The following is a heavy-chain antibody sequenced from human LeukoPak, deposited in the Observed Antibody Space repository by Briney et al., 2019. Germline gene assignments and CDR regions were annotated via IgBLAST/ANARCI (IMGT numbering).Heavy chain of an antibody. V-gene: IGHV4-38-2*02. CDR2: IYHSGST. Sequence: PSETLSLTCSVSGYSITTGYYWGWIRQPPGKGLEWLGSIYHSGSTFYNPSLKSRVTVSVDPSKNQFSLKLSSVTAADTAVYYCARVGDVLVDDYGDILDYWGQGTLVTVSS. J-gene: IGHJ4*02. CDR1: GYSITTGYY. D-gene: IGHD4-17*01. CDR3: ARVGDVLVDDYGDILDY.